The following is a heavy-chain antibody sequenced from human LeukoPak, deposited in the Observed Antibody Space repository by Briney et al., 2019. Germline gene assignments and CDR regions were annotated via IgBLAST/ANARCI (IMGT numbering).Heavy chain of an antibody. Sequence: GTSLRLSCAASGFTFSSYAIHWVRQAPGKGLEWVAVISFDGTDAFYADSVKGRFTISRDNSKNTLYLQMNSLRAVDTAVYYCARARAPVTRISSLDIWAQGTMVTVPS. CDR3: ARARAPVTRISSLDI. J-gene: IGHJ3*02. CDR2: ISFDGTDA. CDR1: GFTFSSYA. D-gene: IGHD2/OR15-2a*01. V-gene: IGHV3-30*04.